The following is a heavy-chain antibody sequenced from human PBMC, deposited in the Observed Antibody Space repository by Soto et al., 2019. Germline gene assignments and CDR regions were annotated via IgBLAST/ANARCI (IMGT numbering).Heavy chain of an antibody. V-gene: IGHV3-30*04. D-gene: IGHD6-13*01. J-gene: IGHJ6*02. CDR2: ISYDGSNK. Sequence: GGSLRLSCAASGFTFSSYAMHWVRQAPGKGLEWVAVISYDGSNKYYADSVKGRFTISRDNSKNTLYLQMNSLRAEDTAVYYCAKDLIAAAGTWTGGYYGMAVWGQGTTVTVSS. CDR3: AKDLIAAAGTWTGGYYGMAV. CDR1: GFTFSSYA.